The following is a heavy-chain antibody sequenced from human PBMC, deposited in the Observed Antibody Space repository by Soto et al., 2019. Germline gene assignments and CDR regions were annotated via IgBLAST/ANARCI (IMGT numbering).Heavy chain of an antibody. CDR1: GFTFSSYA. CDR3: AKGDTAMDPYYYYYMDV. Sequence: EVQLLESGGGLVQPGGSLRLSCAASGFTFSSYAMSWVRQAPGKGLEWGSAISGSGGSTYYADSVKGRFTISRDNSKNTLYLQMNSLRAEDTAVYYCAKGDTAMDPYYYYYMDVWGKGTTVTVS. V-gene: IGHV3-23*01. D-gene: IGHD5-18*01. J-gene: IGHJ6*03. CDR2: ISGSGGST.